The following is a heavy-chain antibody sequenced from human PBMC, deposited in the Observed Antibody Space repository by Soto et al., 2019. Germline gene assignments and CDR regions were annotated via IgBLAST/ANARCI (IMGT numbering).Heavy chain of an antibody. CDR1: GYSFTSYW. V-gene: IGHV5-51*01. J-gene: IGHJ6*02. CDR3: ARTYYDILTATQYGMDV. CDR2: IYPGDSDT. Sequence: GESLKISCKGSGYSFTSYWIGWVRQMPGKGLEWMGIIYPGDSDTRYSQSFQGQVTISADKSISTAYLQWGSLKASDTAMYYCARTYYDILTATQYGMDVWGQGTTVTVSS. D-gene: IGHD3-9*01.